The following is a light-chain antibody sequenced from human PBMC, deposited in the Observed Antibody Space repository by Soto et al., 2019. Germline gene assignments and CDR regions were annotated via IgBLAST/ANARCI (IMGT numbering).Light chain of an antibody. V-gene: IGKV2-28*01. CDR1: QSLLHRNGYNY. Sequence: DIVMTQSPLSLPVTPGEPAAISCRSSQSLLHRNGYNYLAWYLQKPGQSPQLLIYLGSTRASGVPDRFSGSGSGTDFTLKISRVEADDVGLYYCMQGLQTPWTFGQGTKVEIK. CDR3: MQGLQTPWT. J-gene: IGKJ1*01. CDR2: LGS.